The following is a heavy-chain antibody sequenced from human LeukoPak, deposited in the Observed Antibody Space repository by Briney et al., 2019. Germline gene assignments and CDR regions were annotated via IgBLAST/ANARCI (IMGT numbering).Heavy chain of an antibody. Sequence: GGSLRLSCAASGFTFSSYAMSWVRQAPGKGLEWVSAISGSGGSTYYADSVKGRFTISRDNSKNTLYLQMNSLRAEVTAVYYCAKDGSDCSGGSCYHYFDYWGQGTLVTVSS. J-gene: IGHJ4*02. CDR2: ISGSGGST. V-gene: IGHV3-23*01. CDR1: GFTFSSYA. CDR3: AKDGSDCSGGSCYHYFDY. D-gene: IGHD2-15*01.